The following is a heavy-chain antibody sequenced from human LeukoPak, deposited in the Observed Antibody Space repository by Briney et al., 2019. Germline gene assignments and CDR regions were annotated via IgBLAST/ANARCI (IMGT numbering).Heavy chain of an antibody. CDR1: GFTFSSYG. J-gene: IGHJ3*02. D-gene: IGHD6-19*01. CDR2: IWYDGSNK. CDR3: ARRAAVAEYAFDI. Sequence: PGGSPRLSCAASGFTFSSYGVHWVRQAPGKGLEWVSDIWYDGSNKYYAHSLKGRFTISRDNSKNTLYLQINSLRAEDKAVYYCARRAAVAEYAFDIWGQGTMVTVSS. V-gene: IGHV3-33*01.